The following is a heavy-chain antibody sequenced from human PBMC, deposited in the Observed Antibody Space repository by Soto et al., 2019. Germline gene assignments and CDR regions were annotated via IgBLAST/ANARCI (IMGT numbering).Heavy chain of an antibody. J-gene: IGHJ6*02. V-gene: IGHV4-31*03. D-gene: IGHD2-2*01. Sequence: SETLSLTCTVSGGSISSGGYYWSWIRQHPGKGLEWIGYIYYSGSTYYNPSLKSRVTISVDTSKNQFSLKLSSVTAADTAVYYCAKDPYCSSTSCYLGTVWGQGTTVTVSS. CDR1: GGSISSGGYY. CDR2: IYYSGST. CDR3: AKDPYCSSTSCYLGTV.